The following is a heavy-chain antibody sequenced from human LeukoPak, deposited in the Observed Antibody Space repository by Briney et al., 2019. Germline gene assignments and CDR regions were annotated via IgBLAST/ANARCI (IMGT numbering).Heavy chain of an antibody. CDR3: ATRPCTSCHFDY. CDR2: ISDSGGFT. V-gene: IGHV3-23*01. Sequence: AGGSLRLSCAASRFTFSYSAMSWVRQAPGKGLEWVSVISDSGGFTYYADSVQGRFTISRDNSKNTLSLQMNSLRAEDTAVYYCATRPCTSCHFDYWGQGTLVTVSS. D-gene: IGHD2-2*01. CDR1: RFTFSYSA. J-gene: IGHJ4*02.